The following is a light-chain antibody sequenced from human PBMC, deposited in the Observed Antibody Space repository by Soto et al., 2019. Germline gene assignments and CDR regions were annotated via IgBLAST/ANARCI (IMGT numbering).Light chain of an antibody. V-gene: IGLV2-14*01. CDR3: ASYTISSTRV. CDR1: NNDVGAYNY. J-gene: IGLJ3*02. CDR2: EVN. Sequence: QSALTQPASVSGSPGQSINISSTGSNNDVGAYNYVSWYQQHPGKAPKLIIYEVNNQPSGVSHRFSGSKSGNTASLTISGLQADDEADYYCASYTISSTRVFGGGTKLTVL.